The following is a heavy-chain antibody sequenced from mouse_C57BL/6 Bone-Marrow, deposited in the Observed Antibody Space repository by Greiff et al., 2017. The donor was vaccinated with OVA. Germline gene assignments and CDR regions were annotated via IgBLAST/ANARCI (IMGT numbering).Heavy chain of an antibody. CDR2: FYPGSGSI. CDR3: ARHEDLRGGFAY. CDR1: GYTFTEYT. Sequence: QVHVKQSGAELVKPGASVKLSCKASGYTFTEYTIHWVKQRSGQGLEWIGWFYPGSGSIKYNEKFKDKATLTADKSSSTVYMELSRLTSEDSAVYFCARHEDLRGGFAYWGQGTLVTVSA. V-gene: IGHV1-62-2*01. D-gene: IGHD3-2*02. J-gene: IGHJ3*01.